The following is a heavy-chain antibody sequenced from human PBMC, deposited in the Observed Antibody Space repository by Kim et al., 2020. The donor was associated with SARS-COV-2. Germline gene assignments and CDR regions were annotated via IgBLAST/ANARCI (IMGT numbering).Heavy chain of an antibody. Sequence: NNNTSLKSRVTISVDTSTNQFSLKLTSVTAADPAVYYCARESYSSGCFDTWGQGTLVIVSS. V-gene: IGHV4-59*01. D-gene: IGHD6-19*01. CDR3: ARESYSSGCFDT. J-gene: IGHJ5*02.